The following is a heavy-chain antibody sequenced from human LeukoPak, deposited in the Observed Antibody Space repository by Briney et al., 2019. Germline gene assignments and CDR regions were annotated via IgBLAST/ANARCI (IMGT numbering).Heavy chain of an antibody. D-gene: IGHD6-13*01. Sequence: GGSLRLSCAASGFTFRSYWMSWVRQAPGKGLEWVANIKQDGSEKYYVDSVKGRFTISRDNAKNSLYLQMNSLRAEDTAVYYCARDYSIAAAGIFDYWGQGTLVTVSS. V-gene: IGHV3-7*01. J-gene: IGHJ4*02. CDR3: ARDYSIAAAGIFDY. CDR1: GFTFRSYW. CDR2: IKQDGSEK.